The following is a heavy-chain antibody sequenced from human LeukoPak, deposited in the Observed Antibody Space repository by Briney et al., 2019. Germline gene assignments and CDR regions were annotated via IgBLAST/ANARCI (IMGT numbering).Heavy chain of an antibody. V-gene: IGHV1-8*01. CDR1: GYTFTSYD. CDR3: ARAQFGELFYYYYYMDV. CDR2: MNPNSGNT. Sequence: GASVKVSCKASGYTFTSYDMNWVRQATGQGLEWMGWMNPNSGNTGYAQKFQGRVTMTRNTSISTAYMELSSLRSEDTAVYYCARAQFGELFYYYYYMDVWGKGTTVTISS. D-gene: IGHD3-10*01. J-gene: IGHJ6*03.